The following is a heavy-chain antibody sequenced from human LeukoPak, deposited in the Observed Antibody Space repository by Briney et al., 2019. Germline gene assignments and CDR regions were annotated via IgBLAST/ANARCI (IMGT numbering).Heavy chain of an antibody. CDR3: ARDNAPAGGGLDY. Sequence: GGSLRLSCAASGFTVSSNHMTCVRQAPGKGLEWVAEIYTGGLTFYADSVTGRFTISRDNPKNTVCLQMNRLGVEDTARYYCARDNAPAGGGLDYWGEGTLVTVSS. D-gene: IGHD2-2*01. CDR1: GFTVSSNH. CDR2: IYTGGLT. J-gene: IGHJ4*02. V-gene: IGHV3-53*01.